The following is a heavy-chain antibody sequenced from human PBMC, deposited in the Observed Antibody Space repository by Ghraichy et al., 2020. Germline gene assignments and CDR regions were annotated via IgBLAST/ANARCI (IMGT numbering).Heavy chain of an antibody. CDR1: GGSISSYY. J-gene: IGHJ4*02. D-gene: IGHD2-8*01. V-gene: IGHV4-4*07. CDR2: IYTSGST. CDR3: ARNGWDVYFVY. Sequence: SETLSLTCTVSGGSISSYYWSWIRQPAGKGLEWIGRIYTSGSTNYNPSLRSRVTISIDTSKNQFSLKLNSVTAADTAVYYCARNGWDVYFVYFGQGTLVTVPS.